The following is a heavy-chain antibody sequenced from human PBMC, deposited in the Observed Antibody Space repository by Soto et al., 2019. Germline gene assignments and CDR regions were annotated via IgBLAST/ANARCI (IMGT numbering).Heavy chain of an antibody. D-gene: IGHD4-17*01. V-gene: IGHV1-69*12. Sequence: QVQLVQSGAEVKKPGSSVKVSCKASGGTFSSYAISWVRQAPGQGLECMGGIIPIFGTANYAQKFQGRVTITADESTSTAYMELSSLRSEDTAVYYCARDLNGDELKHDYDWGQGTLVTVSS. CDR2: IIPIFGTA. CDR3: ARDLNGDELKHDYD. CDR1: GGTFSSYA. J-gene: IGHJ4*02.